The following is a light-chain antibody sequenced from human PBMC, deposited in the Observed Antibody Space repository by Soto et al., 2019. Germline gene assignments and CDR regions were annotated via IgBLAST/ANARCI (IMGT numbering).Light chain of an antibody. V-gene: IGKV1-39*01. CDR2: AAS. CDR1: QSISNF. Sequence: DIQMTESPSSLSASVGDRVTISCRASQSISNFLNWYQQKPGKAPQLLIYAASRLQSGVPPRFSGSGAGTDFTLTISNLQPEDFATYYCQQSDSTPTFGQGTKV. CDR3: QQSDSTPT. J-gene: IGKJ2*01.